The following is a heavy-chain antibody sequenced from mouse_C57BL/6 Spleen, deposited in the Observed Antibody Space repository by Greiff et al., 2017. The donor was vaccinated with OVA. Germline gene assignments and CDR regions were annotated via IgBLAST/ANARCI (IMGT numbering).Heavy chain of an antibody. D-gene: IGHD2-2*01. CDR3: ASYGYDAHFDY. CDR1: GYTFTSYW. Sequence: VQLVESGTELVKPGASVKLSCKASGYTFTSYWMHWVKQRPGQGLEWIGNINPSNGGTNYNEKFKSKATLTVDKSSSTAYMQLSSLTSEDSAVYYCASYGYDAHFDYWGQGTTLTVSS. J-gene: IGHJ2*01. CDR2: INPSNGGT. V-gene: IGHV1-53*01.